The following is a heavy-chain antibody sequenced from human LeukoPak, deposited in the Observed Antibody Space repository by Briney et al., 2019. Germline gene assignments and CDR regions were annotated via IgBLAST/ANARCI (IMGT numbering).Heavy chain of an antibody. D-gene: IGHD1-26*01. J-gene: IGHJ4*02. V-gene: IGHV3-7*01. CDR1: GFTFSSYW. Sequence: GGSLRLSCAASGFTFSSYWMSWVRQAPGKGLEWVANIKQDGSEKYYVDSVKGRFTISRDNAKNSLYLQMNSLRAEDTAVYYCARDKDVGPTILVYWGQGTLVTVSS. CDR3: ARDKDVGPTILVY. CDR2: IKQDGSEK.